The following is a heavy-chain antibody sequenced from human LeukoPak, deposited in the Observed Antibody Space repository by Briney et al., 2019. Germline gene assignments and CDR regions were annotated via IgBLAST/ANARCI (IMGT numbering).Heavy chain of an antibody. J-gene: IGHJ6*03. D-gene: IGHD3-10*01. Sequence: ASVKVSCKASGGTFSSYAISWVRQAPGQGLEWMGGIIPIFGTANYAQKLQGRVTMTTDTSTSTAYMELRSLRSDDTAVYYCARFHGSGSYYKGYYYYYYMDVWGKGTTVTISS. CDR2: IIPIFGTA. CDR1: GGTFSSYA. CDR3: ARFHGSGSYYKGYYYYYYMDV. V-gene: IGHV1-69*05.